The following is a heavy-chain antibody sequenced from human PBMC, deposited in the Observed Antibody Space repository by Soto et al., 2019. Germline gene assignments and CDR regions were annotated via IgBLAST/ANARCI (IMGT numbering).Heavy chain of an antibody. CDR1: GFTFSSYS. J-gene: IGHJ1*01. CDR3: ARNQRSLEWPTNDGTFQH. Sequence: EVQLVESGGGLVQPGGSLRLSCAASGFTFSSYSMNWVRQAPGKGLEWVSYISSSSSTIYYADSVKGRFTISRDNAKNSLYLQMNSLRDEDTAVYYCARNQRSLEWPTNDGTFQHWGQGTLVTVSS. V-gene: IGHV3-48*02. D-gene: IGHD3-3*01. CDR2: ISSSSSTI.